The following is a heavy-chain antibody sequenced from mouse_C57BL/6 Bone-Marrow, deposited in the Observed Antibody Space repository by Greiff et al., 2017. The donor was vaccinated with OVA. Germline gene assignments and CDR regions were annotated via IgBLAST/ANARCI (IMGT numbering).Heavy chain of an antibody. D-gene: IGHD1-1*01. CDR3: ARPLYGSSYGNFDY. CDR2: IYPSDSEP. J-gene: IGHJ2*01. V-gene: IGHV1-61*01. Sequence: QVQLQQPGAELVRPGSSVKLSCKASGYTFTSYWMDWVKQRPGQGLEWIGNIYPSDSEPHYNQKFKDKATLTVDKSSSTAYMQLSSLTSEDSAVYYCARPLYGSSYGNFDYWGQGTTLTVSS. CDR1: GYTFTSYW.